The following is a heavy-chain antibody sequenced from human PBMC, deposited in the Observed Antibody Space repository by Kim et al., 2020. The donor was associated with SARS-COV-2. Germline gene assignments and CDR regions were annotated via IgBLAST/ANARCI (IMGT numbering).Heavy chain of an antibody. D-gene: IGHD6-19*01. V-gene: IGHV3-43*01. CDR3: AKDLQAMAVSTIGY. J-gene: IGHJ4*02. Sequence: ADSVKGRFTNCRDNSKNSLYLQMNSLRTEDTALYYCAKDLQAMAVSTIGYWGQGTLVTVSS.